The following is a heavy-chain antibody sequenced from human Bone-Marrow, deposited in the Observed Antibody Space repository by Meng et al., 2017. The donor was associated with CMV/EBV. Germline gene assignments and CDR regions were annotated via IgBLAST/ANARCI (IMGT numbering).Heavy chain of an antibody. CDR3: ARQGITMVRGATNWFDP. V-gene: IGHV1-69*05. CDR2: IIPIFGTA. CDR1: GGTFSSYA. Sequence: SVKVSCKASGGTFSSYAISWVRQAPGQGLEWMGGIIPIFGTANYAQKFQGRVTITTDESTSTAYMELSSLRSEDTAVYYWARQGITMVRGATNWFDPWGQGTLVTVSS. D-gene: IGHD3-10*01. J-gene: IGHJ5*02.